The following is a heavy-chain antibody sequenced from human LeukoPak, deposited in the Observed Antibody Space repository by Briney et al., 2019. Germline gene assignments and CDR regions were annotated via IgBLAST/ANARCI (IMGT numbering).Heavy chain of an antibody. CDR3: ARRSSGWYWGYFQH. V-gene: IGHV3-7*01. CDR1: GFTFSSYW. D-gene: IGHD6-19*01. Sequence: GGSLRLSCAASGFTFSSYWMSWVRQAPGKGLEWVANIKQDGSEKYYVDSVKGRFTISRDNAKNSLYLQMNSLGAEDTAVYYCARRSSGWYWGYFQHWGQGTLVTVSS. CDR2: IKQDGSEK. J-gene: IGHJ1*01.